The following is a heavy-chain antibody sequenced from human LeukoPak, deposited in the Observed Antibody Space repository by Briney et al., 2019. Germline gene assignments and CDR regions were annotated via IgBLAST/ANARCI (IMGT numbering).Heavy chain of an antibody. CDR2: ISAYNGNT. D-gene: IGHD6-25*01. CDR3: ARDQYSSGWGPFDY. V-gene: IGHV1-18*01. J-gene: IGHJ4*02. Sequence: ASVKVSCKASGYTFTSYGISWVRQAPGQGLEWMGWISAYNGNTNYAQKLQGRVTMTTDTSTSTAYMELRSLRSDDTAVYYCARDQYSSGWGPFDYWGQGTLVTVSS. CDR1: GYTFTSYG.